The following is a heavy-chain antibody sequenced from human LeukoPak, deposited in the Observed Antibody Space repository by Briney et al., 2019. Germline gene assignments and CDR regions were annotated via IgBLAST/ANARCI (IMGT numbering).Heavy chain of an antibody. CDR1: VYTFYGYY. CDR3: ARVAVTPGSDAFDM. J-gene: IGHJ3*02. CDR2: IKPNSVGT. Sequence: ASVKVSCKDSVYTFYGYYMHRVRQAPGQRPEVKGWIKPNSVGTDYEQKFQSRITMTRDTSISTVYMELSRLRYADTAVYYCARVAVTPGSDAFDMWGQEAMVIVSS. D-gene: IGHD4-11*01. V-gene: IGHV1-2*02.